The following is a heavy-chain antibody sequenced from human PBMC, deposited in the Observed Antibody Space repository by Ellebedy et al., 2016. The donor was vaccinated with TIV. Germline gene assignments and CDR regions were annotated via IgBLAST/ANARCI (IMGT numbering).Heavy chain of an antibody. CDR1: GFTFSSYA. CDR2: ISGSGGST. Sequence: GESLKISCAASGFTFSSYAMSWVRQAPGKGLEWVSAISGSGGSTYYADSVKGRFTISRDNSKNTLYLQMNSLRAEDTAVYYCAKDGAVLLWFGELGDAFDIWGQGTMVTVSS. V-gene: IGHV3-23*01. D-gene: IGHD3-10*01. CDR3: AKDGAVLLWFGELGDAFDI. J-gene: IGHJ3*02.